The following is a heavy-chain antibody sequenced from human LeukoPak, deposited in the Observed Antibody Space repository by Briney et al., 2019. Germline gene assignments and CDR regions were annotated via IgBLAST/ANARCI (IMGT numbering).Heavy chain of an antibody. CDR1: GFTFNYAW. D-gene: IGHD4-23*01. J-gene: IGHJ4*02. CDR3: TTGNSGY. Sequence: GGSLRLSCAASGFTFNYAWMSWVRQAPGKGLGWLGRIKSKTDGGTTDYAAPVKDRFTISRDDSKNTLYLQMNSLKTEDTAVYYCTTGNSGYWGQGTVVTVSS. V-gene: IGHV3-15*01. CDR2: IKSKTDGGTT.